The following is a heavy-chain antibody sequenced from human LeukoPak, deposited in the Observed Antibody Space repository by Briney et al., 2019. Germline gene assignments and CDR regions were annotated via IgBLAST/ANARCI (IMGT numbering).Heavy chain of an antibody. V-gene: IGHV3-48*03. J-gene: IGHJ5*02. CDR3: ARGMVRGVIFWFDP. CDR2: ISSSGSTI. D-gene: IGHD3-10*01. Sequence: GGSLRLSCAASGFTFSSYEMNWVRQAPGKGLEWVLYISSSGSTIYYADSVKGRFTISRDNAKNSLYLQMNSLRAEDTAVYYCARGMVRGVIFWFDPWGQGTLVTVSS. CDR1: GFTFSSYE.